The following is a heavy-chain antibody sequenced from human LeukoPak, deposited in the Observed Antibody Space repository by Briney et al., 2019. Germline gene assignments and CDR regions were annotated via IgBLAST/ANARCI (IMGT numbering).Heavy chain of an antibody. Sequence: GASVKVSCKASGYTFTSYGISWVRQAPGQGLEWMGWIRAYNGKTNYAQKLQGRVTITTDTSTSKAYMELRSLRSDDAAVYDCARDWRAMAYCSGGSCYNDAFDIWGQGTMVTDSS. CDR2: IRAYNGKT. CDR1: GYTFTSYG. D-gene: IGHD2-15*01. J-gene: IGHJ3*02. V-gene: IGHV1-18*01. CDR3: ARDWRAMAYCSGGSCYNDAFDI.